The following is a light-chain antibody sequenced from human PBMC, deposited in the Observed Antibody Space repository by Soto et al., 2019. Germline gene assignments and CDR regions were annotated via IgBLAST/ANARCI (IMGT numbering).Light chain of an antibody. CDR3: QQYNSYSWT. J-gene: IGKJ1*01. CDR2: AAS. Sequence: QMTQSPSSLSASVGEKIIITCRASRDVGSDVSWYQQKPGQAPKLLIYAASNLYTGVPSRFSGSGSGTEFTLTISSLQPDDFATYYCQQYNSYSWTFGQGTKVDI. V-gene: IGKV1-17*01. CDR1: RDVGSD.